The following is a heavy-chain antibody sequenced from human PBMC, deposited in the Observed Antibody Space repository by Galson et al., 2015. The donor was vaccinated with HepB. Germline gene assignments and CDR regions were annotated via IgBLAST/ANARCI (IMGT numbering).Heavy chain of an antibody. D-gene: IGHD3-22*01. Sequence: SVKVSCKASGYTFTSYGISWVRQAPGQGLEWMGWISAYNGNTNYAQKLQGRVTMTTDTSTSTAYMELRSLRSDDTAVYYCARAGISYYYDSSGYYHWGQGTLVTVSS. CDR1: GYTFTSYG. CDR3: ARAGISYYYDSSGYYH. V-gene: IGHV1-18*01. CDR2: ISAYNGNT. J-gene: IGHJ5*02.